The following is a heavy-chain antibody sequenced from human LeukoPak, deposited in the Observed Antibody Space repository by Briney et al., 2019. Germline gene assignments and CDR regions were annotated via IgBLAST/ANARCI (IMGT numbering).Heavy chain of an antibody. CDR1: GYTFTSYG. CDR3: ARASSPDYYDSSGYWNWFDP. CDR2: ISAYDGNT. J-gene: IGHJ5*02. V-gene: IGHV1-18*01. Sequence: ASVKVSCKASGYTFTSYGISWVRQAPGQGLEWMGWISAYDGNTNYAQKLQGRVTMTTDTSTSTAYMELRSLRSDDTAVYYCARASSPDYYDSSGYWNWFDPWGQGTLVTVSS. D-gene: IGHD3-22*01.